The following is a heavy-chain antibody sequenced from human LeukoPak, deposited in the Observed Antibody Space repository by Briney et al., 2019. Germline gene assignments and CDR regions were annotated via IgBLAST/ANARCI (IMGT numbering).Heavy chain of an antibody. D-gene: IGHD1-14*01. CDR1: GFTFSSYA. CDR2: ISGSGGST. V-gene: IGHV3-23*01. CDR3: ARSFAAGDYYYYGLDV. Sequence: GGSLRLSCAASGFTFSSYAMSWVRQAPGKGLEWVSAISGSGGSTYYADSVKGRFTISRDNSKNTLYLQMNSLRAEDTAVYYCARSFAAGDYYYYGLDVWGQGTTVTVSS. J-gene: IGHJ6*01.